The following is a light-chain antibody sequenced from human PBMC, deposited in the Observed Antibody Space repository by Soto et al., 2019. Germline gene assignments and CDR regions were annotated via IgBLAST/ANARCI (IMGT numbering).Light chain of an antibody. J-gene: IGKJ1*01. CDR1: QGVTTN. CDR2: DVS. Sequence: EIVMTQSPAALSVSPGERATLSCRAGQGVTTNFAWYQQKSGQSPRLLIYDVSIRATGVPARFSGTGSETDFTLTISRLVPEDFAVYYCQQYGSSGTFGQGTKVDIK. V-gene: IGKV3-15*01. CDR3: QQYGSSGT.